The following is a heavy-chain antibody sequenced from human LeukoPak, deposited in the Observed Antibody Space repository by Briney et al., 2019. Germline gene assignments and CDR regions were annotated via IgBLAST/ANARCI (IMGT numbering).Heavy chain of an antibody. J-gene: IGHJ3*02. D-gene: IGHD4-17*01. CDR2: ISSSSSYI. CDR1: GFTFSSYS. Sequence: PGGSLRLSCAASGFTFSSYSMNWVRQAPGKGLEWVSSISSSSSYIYYADSVKGRFTISRDNAQNSLYLQMNSLRAEDTAVYYCARVGMTTVTRSAFDIWGQGTMVTVSP. V-gene: IGHV3-21*06. CDR3: ARVGMTTVTRSAFDI.